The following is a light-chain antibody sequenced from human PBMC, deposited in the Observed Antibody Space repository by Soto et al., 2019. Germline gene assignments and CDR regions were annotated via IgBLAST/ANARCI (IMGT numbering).Light chain of an antibody. CDR2: DAS. Sequence: DIQVTQSPSTLSASVGDRVTFTCRASQSISSWLAWYQQKPGKAPKLLLYDASTLQSGVPSRFSGSGSGTDFTLTISRLHPADFATFYCHQYNTYPWTFGQGTKVQIK. J-gene: IGKJ1*01. CDR3: HQYNTYPWT. V-gene: IGKV1-5*01. CDR1: QSISSW.